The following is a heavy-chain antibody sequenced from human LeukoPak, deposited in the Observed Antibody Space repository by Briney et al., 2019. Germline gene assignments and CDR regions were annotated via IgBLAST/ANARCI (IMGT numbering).Heavy chain of an antibody. CDR1: GYSISSGYY. CDR3: ARANVYYMDV. CDR2: IYHSGST. Sequence: SETLSLTCTVSGYSISSGYYWGWIRQPPGKGLEWIGSIYHSGSTYYNPSLKSRVTISVDTSKNQFSLKLSSVTAADTAVYYCARANVYYMDVWGKGTTVTVSS. J-gene: IGHJ6*03. D-gene: IGHD3-10*02. V-gene: IGHV4-38-2*02.